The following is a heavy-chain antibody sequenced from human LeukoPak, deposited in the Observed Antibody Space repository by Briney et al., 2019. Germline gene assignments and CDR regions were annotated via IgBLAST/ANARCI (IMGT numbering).Heavy chain of an antibody. V-gene: IGHV3-53*01. Sequence: GGSLRLSCAASGFTVSNNYMSWVRQAPGKGLEWVSVIYSGDRTYYADSVKGRFTISRDNSKNTLYLQMNSLRAEDTAVYYCARNYDSSGYYPPGYHMDVWGKGTTVTVSS. CDR3: ARNYDSSGYYPPGYHMDV. D-gene: IGHD3-22*01. J-gene: IGHJ6*03. CDR2: IYSGDRT. CDR1: GFTVSNNY.